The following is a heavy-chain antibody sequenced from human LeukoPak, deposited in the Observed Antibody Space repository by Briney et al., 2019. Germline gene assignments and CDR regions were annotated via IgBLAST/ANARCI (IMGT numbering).Heavy chain of an antibody. CDR1: RGSISSSNYY. V-gene: IGHV4-39*07. Sequence: SETLSLTCTVSRGSISSSNYYWGWIRQPPGEGLEWIASISYSGSTYYNPSVKSRVAISRDTSKNQFSLSLNSVTAADTAVYYCVRVKSGSISDSWGQGTLVTVSS. J-gene: IGHJ4*02. CDR2: ISYSGST. CDR3: VRVKSGSISDS. D-gene: IGHD1-26*01.